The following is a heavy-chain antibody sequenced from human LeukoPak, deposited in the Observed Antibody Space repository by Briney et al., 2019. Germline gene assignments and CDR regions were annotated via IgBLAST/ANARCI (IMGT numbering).Heavy chain of an antibody. J-gene: IGHJ4*02. CDR2: ITDSGIRT. D-gene: IGHD1-26*01. CDR1: GFIFNSYA. Sequence: GRSLRLSCAASGFIFNSYAMAWVRQGPEKGLEWVSSITDSGIRTYYADSVKGRFTISRDNSKNTLFLQMNSLRAEDTAVYYCAKGSRGSYDYWGQGTLVTVSS. CDR3: AKGSRGSYDY. V-gene: IGHV3-23*01.